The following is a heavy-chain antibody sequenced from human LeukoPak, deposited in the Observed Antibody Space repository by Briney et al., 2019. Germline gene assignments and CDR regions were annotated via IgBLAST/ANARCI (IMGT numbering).Heavy chain of an antibody. CDR2: IYYSGST. D-gene: IGHD3-22*01. Sequence: PSETLSLTCTVSGGSISSYYWSWIRQPPVKGLEWIGYIYYSGSTNYNPSLKSRVTISVDTSKNQFSLKLSSVTAADTAVYYCASSYYYDSSGYYYYYYYYGMGVWGQGTTVTVSS. CDR1: GGSISSYY. CDR3: ASSYYYDSSGYYYYYYYYGMGV. V-gene: IGHV4-59*08. J-gene: IGHJ6*02.